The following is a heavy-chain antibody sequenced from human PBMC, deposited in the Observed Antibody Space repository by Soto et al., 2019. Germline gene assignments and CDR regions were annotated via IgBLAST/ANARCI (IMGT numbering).Heavy chain of an antibody. CDR3: ARGYQVNSYGYYYYYYGMDV. CDR1: GYTFTSYD. D-gene: IGHD5-18*01. J-gene: IGHJ6*02. V-gene: IGHV1-8*01. CDR2: MNPNSGNT. Sequence: ASVKVSCKASGYTFTSYDINWVRQATGQGLEWMGWMNPNSGNTGYAQKFQGRVTMTRNTSISTAYMELSSLRSEDTAVYYCARGYQVNSYGYYYYYYGMDVWGQGTTVTVSS.